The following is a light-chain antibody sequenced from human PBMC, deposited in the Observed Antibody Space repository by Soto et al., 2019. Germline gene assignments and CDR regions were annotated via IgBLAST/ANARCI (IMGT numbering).Light chain of an antibody. CDR3: CSYGGSVV. Sequence: QSALTQPRSVSGSPGQSVTISCTGTSSDVGANIYVSWYQQHPGKVPKVMIYDVSQRPSGVPDRFSGSRSGNTASLTISGLQADDEADYYCCSYGGSVVFGGGTKLTVL. V-gene: IGLV2-11*01. CDR1: SSDVGANIY. CDR2: DVS. J-gene: IGLJ2*01.